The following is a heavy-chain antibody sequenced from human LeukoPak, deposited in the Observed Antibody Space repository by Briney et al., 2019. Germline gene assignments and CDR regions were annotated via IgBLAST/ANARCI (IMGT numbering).Heavy chain of an antibody. J-gene: IGHJ3*02. CDR2: IYPGDSDT. Sequence: GESLKISWKGSGYSFTTYWIGWVRHMPGKGLEWIGIIYPGDSDTRYGPSFQGQVTISADKSIITAYLQWSSLKASDTAMYYCARHKAWGETNAFDIWGQGTRVTVSS. CDR3: ARHKAWGETNAFDI. D-gene: IGHD3-10*01. V-gene: IGHV5-51*01. CDR1: GYSFTTYW.